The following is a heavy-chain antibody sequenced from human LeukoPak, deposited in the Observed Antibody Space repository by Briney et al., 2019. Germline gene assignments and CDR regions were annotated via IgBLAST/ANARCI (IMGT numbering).Heavy chain of an antibody. Sequence: GGSLRLSCAASGFTFSSYGMHWVRRAPGKGLEWVAVIWYDGSNKYYADSVKGRFTISRDNSKNTLYLQMNSLRAEDTAVYYCARDQSGYFDYWGQGTLVTVSS. CDR1: GFTFSSYG. J-gene: IGHJ4*02. CDR2: IWYDGSNK. V-gene: IGHV3-33*01. D-gene: IGHD6-25*01. CDR3: ARDQSGYFDY.